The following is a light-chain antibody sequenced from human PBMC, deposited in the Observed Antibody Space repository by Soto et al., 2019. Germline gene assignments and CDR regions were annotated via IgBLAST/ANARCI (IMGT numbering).Light chain of an antibody. CDR2: DAS. CDR1: QDIRYY. J-gene: IGKJ4*01. Sequence: DIHMTQSVASLSASVGHRVTITCQASQDIRYYLNWYQQKPGKAPKLLIYDASNLEAGVPSRFSGSGSGTDFTFTISTVQPEDVGTYYCQQYDILPLTFGGGTKVDIK. CDR3: QQYDILPLT. V-gene: IGKV1-33*01.